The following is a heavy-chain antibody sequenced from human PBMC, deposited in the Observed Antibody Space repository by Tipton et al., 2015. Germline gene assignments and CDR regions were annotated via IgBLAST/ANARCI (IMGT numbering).Heavy chain of an antibody. Sequence: TLSLTCTVSGGSISRGGYYWSWIRPPPGRGLEWIGYIYYGGSTNYNPSLKSRVTISVVTPKKQFSLKLSSVTAADTAVYYCARSRTNIVVVPADYGMDVWGQGTTVIVSS. V-gene: IGHV4-61*08. CDR1: GGSISRGGYY. CDR2: IYYGGST. CDR3: ARSRTNIVVVPADYGMDV. J-gene: IGHJ6*02. D-gene: IGHD2-2*01.